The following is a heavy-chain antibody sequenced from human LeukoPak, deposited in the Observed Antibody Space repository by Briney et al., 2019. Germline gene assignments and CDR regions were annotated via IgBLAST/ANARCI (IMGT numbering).Heavy chain of an antibody. D-gene: IGHD6-19*01. CDR3: ARTLAVANAKDY. J-gene: IGHJ4*02. Sequence: GGSLRLSCAASGFTFSSYSMNWVRQAPGKGLEWVSYISGSSSTIYYADSVKGRFTISRDNAKNSLYLQMNSLRAEDTAVYYCARTLAVANAKDYWGQGTLVTVSS. V-gene: IGHV3-48*04. CDR1: GFTFSSYS. CDR2: ISGSSSTI.